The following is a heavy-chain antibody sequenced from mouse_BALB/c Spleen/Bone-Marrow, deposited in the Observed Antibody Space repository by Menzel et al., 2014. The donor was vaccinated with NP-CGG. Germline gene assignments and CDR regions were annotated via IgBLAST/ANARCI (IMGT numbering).Heavy chain of an antibody. V-gene: IGHV5-6-3*01. Sequence: EVQLVESGGGLVQPGGSLKLSCAASGFTFSSYGMSWVRQTPDKRLELVADINSNGGSTYYPDSVKGRFTISRDNAKNTLYQQMSSLKSEDTAKYYCARERDGYFRDAMDYWGQGTSVTVSS. CDR2: INSNGGST. CDR1: GFTFSSYG. D-gene: IGHD2-3*01. J-gene: IGHJ4*01. CDR3: ARERDGYFRDAMDY.